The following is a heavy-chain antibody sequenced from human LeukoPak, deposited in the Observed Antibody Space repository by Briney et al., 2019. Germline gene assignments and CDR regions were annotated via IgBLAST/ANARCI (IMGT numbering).Heavy chain of an antibody. D-gene: IGHD5-24*01. CDR3: ARDGEMPTIYFDY. Sequence: PGGSLRLSCAVSGFTFSSHWMSWVRQAPGKGLEWVANIKQDESEKYYVDSVKGRFTISRDNAKKSLFLQMNSLRAEDTAVYYCARDGEMPTIYFDYWGQGTLVTVSS. CDR1: GFTFSSHW. V-gene: IGHV3-7*01. CDR2: IKQDESEK. J-gene: IGHJ4*02.